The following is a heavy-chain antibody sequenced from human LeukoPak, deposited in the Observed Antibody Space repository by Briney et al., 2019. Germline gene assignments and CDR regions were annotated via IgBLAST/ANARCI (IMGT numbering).Heavy chain of an antibody. D-gene: IGHD3-9*01. CDR2: TYSGGNK. CDR3: AKTSPWYFPAFDI. J-gene: IGHJ4*02. CDR1: GFTVSSNY. Sequence: GGSLRLSCAASGFTVSSNYMSWVRQAPGKGLELVSFTYSGGNKYYGDSVKGRFTVSTDTSKNTVYLQMSSLTAEDAAVYYCAKTSPWYFPAFDIWGQGTLVTVSS. V-gene: IGHV3-53*01.